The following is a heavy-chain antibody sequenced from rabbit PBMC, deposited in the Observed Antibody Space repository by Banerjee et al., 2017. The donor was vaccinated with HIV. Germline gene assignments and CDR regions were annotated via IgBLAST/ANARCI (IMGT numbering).Heavy chain of an antibody. J-gene: IGHJ4*01. Sequence: QSLEESGGDLVKPGASLTLTCTASGFSFSSSYWIWWVRQAPGKGLEWIACIDASSGAPWYASWAKGRFTISKTSSTAVTLQMTSLTAADTATYFCASYGGAAGYGYPYYFDLWGQGTLVTVS. CDR2: IDASSGAP. V-gene: IGHV1S40*01. D-gene: IGHD6-1*01. CDR3: ASYGGAAGYGYPYYFDL. CDR1: GFSFSSSYW.